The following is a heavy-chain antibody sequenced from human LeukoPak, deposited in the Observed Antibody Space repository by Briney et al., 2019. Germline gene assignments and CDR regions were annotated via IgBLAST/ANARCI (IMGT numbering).Heavy chain of an antibody. Sequence: GXSLRXSCAASGFTFSDYWMHWVRQAPGKGLVWVSRISSDGSRVTYADSVKGRFTISRDNAKKTLYLQMNRLRDEDTAVYYCVKAGLGNYXXYMDVWGKXTTVTISS. J-gene: IGHJ6*03. CDR2: ISSDGSRV. CDR1: GFTFSDYW. D-gene: IGHD6-19*01. V-gene: IGHV3-74*01. CDR3: VKAGLGNYXXYMDV.